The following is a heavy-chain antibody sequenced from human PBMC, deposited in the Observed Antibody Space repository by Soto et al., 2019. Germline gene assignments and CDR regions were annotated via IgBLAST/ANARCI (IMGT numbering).Heavy chain of an antibody. CDR3: ARDQGSSWYSNWFDP. V-gene: IGHV3-33*01. CDR2: IWYDGSNK. D-gene: IGHD6-13*01. CDR1: GFTFSSYG. J-gene: IGHJ5*02. Sequence: LRLSCAASGFTFSSYGMHWVRQAPGKGLEWVAVIWYDGSNKYYADSVKGRFTISRDNSKNTLYLQMNSLRAEDTAVYYCARDQGSSWYSNWFDPWGQGTLVTVSS.